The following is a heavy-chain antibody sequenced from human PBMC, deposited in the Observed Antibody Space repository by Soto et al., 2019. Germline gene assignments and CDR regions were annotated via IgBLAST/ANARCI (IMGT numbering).Heavy chain of an antibody. CDR3: ARNGAGGYYMDV. CDR2: IYYSGST. V-gene: IGHV4-59*01. CDR1: GGSISSYY. J-gene: IGHJ6*03. Sequence: PSETLSLTCIVSGGSISSYYWSWIRQPPGKGLEWIGYIYYSGSTNYNPSLKSRVTISVDTSKNQFSLKLSSVTAADTAVYYCARNGAGGYYMDVRGKGTTVTVSS. D-gene: IGHD2-8*01.